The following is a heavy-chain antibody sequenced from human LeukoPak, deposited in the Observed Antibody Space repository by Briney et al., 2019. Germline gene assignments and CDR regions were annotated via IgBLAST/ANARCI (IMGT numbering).Heavy chain of an antibody. D-gene: IGHD2-2*02. CDR1: GGTFSSYA. CDR3: ARVPDIVVVPAAIPISWFDP. J-gene: IGHJ5*02. Sequence: SVKASCKASGGTFSSYAISWVRQAPGQGLEWMGRIIPIFGIANYAQKFQGRVTITADKSTSTAYMELSSLRSEDTAVYYCARVPDIVVVPAAIPISWFDPWGQGTLVTVSS. CDR2: IIPIFGIA. V-gene: IGHV1-69*04.